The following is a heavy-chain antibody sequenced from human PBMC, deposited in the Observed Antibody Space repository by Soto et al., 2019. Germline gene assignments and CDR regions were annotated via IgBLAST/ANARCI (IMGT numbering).Heavy chain of an antibody. J-gene: IGHJ3*02. D-gene: IGHD2-8*01. V-gene: IGHV3-23*01. CDR3: AKDATAVNGVWDPFDM. CDR2: VGGSDTDK. Sequence: GGSVRLSCAASGFTFSAYAMSWVRQAPGKGLQWVSGVGGSDTDKHYADSVRGRFTVSRDNSKNTLYLQMNSLRADDTAVYYCAKDATAVNGVWDPFDMWGQGTEVTVSS. CDR1: GFTFSAYA.